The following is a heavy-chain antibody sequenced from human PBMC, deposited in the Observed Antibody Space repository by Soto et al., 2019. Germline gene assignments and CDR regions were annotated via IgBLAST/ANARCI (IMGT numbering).Heavy chain of an antibody. Sequence: SVKVSCKASGGTFSSYTISWVRQAPGQGLEWMGRIIPILGIANYAQKFQGRVTITADKSTSTAYMELSSLRSEDTAVYYCARKESGSSSWAHWGQGTLVTDPS. D-gene: IGHD6-13*01. V-gene: IGHV1-69*02. CDR2: IIPILGIA. CDR3: ARKESGSSSWAH. J-gene: IGHJ4*02. CDR1: GGTFSSYT.